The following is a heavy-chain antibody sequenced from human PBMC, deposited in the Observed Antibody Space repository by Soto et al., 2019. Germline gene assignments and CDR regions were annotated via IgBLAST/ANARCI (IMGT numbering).Heavy chain of an antibody. Sequence: GASVKVSCKASGYTFTSYGISWVRQAPGQGLEWMGWISAYNGNTNYAQKLQGRVTMTTDTSTSTAYMELRSLRSDDTAVYYCARVGAGYYYDSSGYYGEFDYWGQGTLVTAPQ. D-gene: IGHD3-22*01. J-gene: IGHJ4*02. CDR1: GYTFTSYG. CDR2: ISAYNGNT. CDR3: ARVGAGYYYDSSGYYGEFDY. V-gene: IGHV1-18*01.